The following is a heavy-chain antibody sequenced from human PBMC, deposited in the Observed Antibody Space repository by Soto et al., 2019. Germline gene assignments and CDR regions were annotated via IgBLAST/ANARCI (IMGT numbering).Heavy chain of an antibody. CDR1: GYTFTSYY. J-gene: IGHJ6*02. CDR3: AREGGADEAARHHYYYYYGMDV. D-gene: IGHD6-6*01. CDR2: INPRGGST. Sequence: QVQLVQSGAEVKKPGASVKVSCKASGYTFTSYYMHWVRQAPGQGLEWMGIINPRGGSTSYAQKFQGRVNMTGDTSTSTVDMELSSLRAEDTAVYYCAREGGADEAARHHYYYYYGMDVWGQGTTVTVSS. V-gene: IGHV1-46*01.